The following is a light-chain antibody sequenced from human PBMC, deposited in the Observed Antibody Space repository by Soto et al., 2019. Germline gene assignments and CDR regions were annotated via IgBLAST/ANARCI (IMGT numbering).Light chain of an antibody. J-gene: IGKJ1*01. CDR1: QSVSSN. Sequence: EIVMTQSPVTLSVSPGETATLSCRASQSVSSNLAWYQQKPGQAPRLLIYAASARATGIPARFSGSGSGTEFSLTISSLQSEDFAVYHCLQYIYWPRTFGQGTKVEIK. CDR2: AAS. CDR3: LQYIYWPRT. V-gene: IGKV3-15*01.